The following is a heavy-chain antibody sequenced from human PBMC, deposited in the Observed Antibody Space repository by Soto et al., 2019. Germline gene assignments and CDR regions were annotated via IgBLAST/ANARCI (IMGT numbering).Heavy chain of an antibody. CDR1: GGSISSGDYY. Sequence: SETLSLTCTVSGGSISSGDYYWSWVRQPPGKGLEWIAYIYYSGTTYCNPSLKSRVTMSRDTSKNQFSLKLSSVTAADTAVYYCARAPRGNYGYPSYFDYWGQGTLVTVSS. CDR2: IYYSGTT. V-gene: IGHV4-30-4*02. J-gene: IGHJ4*02. CDR3: ARAPRGNYGYPSYFDY. D-gene: IGHD3-10*01.